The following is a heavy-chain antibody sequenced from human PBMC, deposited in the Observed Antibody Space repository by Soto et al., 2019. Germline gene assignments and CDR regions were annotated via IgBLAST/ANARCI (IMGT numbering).Heavy chain of an antibody. Sequence: PGGSLRLSCATSGFTFTNYAMSWVRQAPGKGLEWVSIIGGNGGGTYYADSVKGRFTISRDNSKSTLILQMNSLRVDDTAVYYCAKPSGLAGTGSAFDYWSQGTLVTVSS. J-gene: IGHJ4*02. V-gene: IGHV3-23*01. CDR1: GFTFTNYA. D-gene: IGHD6-13*01. CDR2: IGGNGGGT. CDR3: AKPSGLAGTGSAFDY.